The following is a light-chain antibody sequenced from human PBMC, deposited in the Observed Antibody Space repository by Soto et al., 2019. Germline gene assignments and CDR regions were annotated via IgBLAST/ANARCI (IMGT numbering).Light chain of an antibody. Sequence: DVQMTQSPSSLSASVGDRVTITCRASQGVRNDLAWYQQKTGKAPRRLIYAATNLQSGVPSRFSGTGFGTEFTLTSSSLQPEDFATYYCLQHNTYPYTFGQGTKLEIK. CDR1: QGVRND. CDR3: LQHNTYPYT. CDR2: AAT. V-gene: IGKV1-17*01. J-gene: IGKJ2*01.